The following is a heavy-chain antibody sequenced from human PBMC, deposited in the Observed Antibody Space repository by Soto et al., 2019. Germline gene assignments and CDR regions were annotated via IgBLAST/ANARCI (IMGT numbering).Heavy chain of an antibody. V-gene: IGHV3-23*01. D-gene: IGHD2-21*02. CDR3: AKMGLGSLATYCNYGDCHYAFEL. CDR1: GFTFSNYA. CDR2: VSGGGDGT. J-gene: IGHJ3*01. Sequence: EVQLLESGGGLVQPGGSLRLSCAASGFTFSNYAMSWVRQAPGKGLEWVSTVSGGGDGTYYADSVKGRFTISRDNPRKTVYRQMNRLRAEDTAVYYCAKMGLGSLATYCNYGDCHYAFELWGQGTILTVSS.